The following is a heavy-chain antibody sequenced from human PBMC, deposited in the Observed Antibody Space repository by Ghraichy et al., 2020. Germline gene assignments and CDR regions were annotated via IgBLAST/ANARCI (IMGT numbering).Heavy chain of an antibody. CDR3: AKDGEGSGWSGRFDP. CDR1: GFTFSSYA. D-gene: IGHD6-19*01. J-gene: IGHJ5*02. V-gene: IGHV3-23*01. CDR2: ISGSGGST. Sequence: GGSLRLSCAASGFTFSSYAMSWVRQAPGKGLEWVSAISGSGGSTYYADSVKGRFTISRDNSKNTLYLQMNSLRAEDTAVYYCAKDGEGSGWSGRFDPWGQGTLVTVSS.